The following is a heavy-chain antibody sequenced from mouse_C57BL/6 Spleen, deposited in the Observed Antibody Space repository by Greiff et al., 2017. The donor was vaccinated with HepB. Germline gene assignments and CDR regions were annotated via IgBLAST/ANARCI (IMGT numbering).Heavy chain of an antibody. CDR2: IYPGGGYT. Sequence: QVQLQQSGAELVRPGTSVKMSCKASGYTFTNYWIGWAKQRPGHGLEWIGDIYPGGGYTNYNEKFKGKATLTADKSSSTAYMQCSSLTSEDSAIYYCARRDYGSSYFDYWGQGTTLTVSS. D-gene: IGHD1-1*01. CDR1: GYTFTNYW. J-gene: IGHJ2*01. V-gene: IGHV1-63*01. CDR3: ARRDYGSSYFDY.